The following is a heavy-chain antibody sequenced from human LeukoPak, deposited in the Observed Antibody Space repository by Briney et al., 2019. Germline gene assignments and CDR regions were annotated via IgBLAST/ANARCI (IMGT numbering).Heavy chain of an antibody. CDR3: ASKGAFGGVIAPYYFDY. CDR1: GFTFSSYS. CDR2: ITSSSSYI. J-gene: IGHJ4*02. V-gene: IGHV3-21*04. D-gene: IGHD3-16*02. Sequence: GGSLRLSCAASGFTFSSYSMNWVRQAPGKGLEWVSSITSSSSYIYYADSVKGRFTISRDNAKNSLYLQMNSLRAEDTAVYYCASKGAFGGVIAPYYFDYWGQGTLVTVSS.